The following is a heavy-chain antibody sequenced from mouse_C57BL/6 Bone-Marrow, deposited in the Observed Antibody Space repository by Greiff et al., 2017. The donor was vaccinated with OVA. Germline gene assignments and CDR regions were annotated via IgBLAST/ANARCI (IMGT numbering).Heavy chain of an antibody. J-gene: IGHJ4*01. CDR1: GFTFSDYG. D-gene: IGHD1-1*01. CDR3: ASYGSSSYAMDY. CDR2: ISNLAYSI. V-gene: IGHV5-15*01. Sequence: EVKVVESGGGLVQPGGSLKLSCAASGFTFSDYGMAWVRQAPRKGPEWVAFISNLAYSIYYADTVTGRFTISRENAKNTLYLEMSSLRSEDTAMYYCASYGSSSYAMDYWGQGTSVTVSS.